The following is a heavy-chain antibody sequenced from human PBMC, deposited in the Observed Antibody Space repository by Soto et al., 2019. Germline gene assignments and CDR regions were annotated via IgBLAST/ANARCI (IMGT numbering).Heavy chain of an antibody. Sequence: GGSLRLSCSASGFTFSSCAMHWVRQAAGKGLEYVSGISSNGAATYYEDSVKGRFTNSRGNSKNTLYLQINSLRAEDTAVYFCARATNYYYGMDVWGQGTTVTVSS. J-gene: IGHJ6*02. CDR2: ISSNGAAT. D-gene: IGHD1-1*01. CDR3: ARATNYYYGMDV. V-gene: IGHV3-64*04. CDR1: GFTFSSCA.